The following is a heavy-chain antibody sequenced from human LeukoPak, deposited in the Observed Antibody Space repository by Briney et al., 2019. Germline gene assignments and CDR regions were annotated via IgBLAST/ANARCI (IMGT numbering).Heavy chain of an antibody. Sequence: PSETLSLTCAVYGGSFSGYYWSWIRQPPGKGLEWIGEINHSGSTNYNPSLKSRVTISVDTSKNQFSLKLSSVTAADTAVYYCASGSHGHDNWFDPWGQGTLVTVSS. CDR3: ASGSHGHDNWFDP. J-gene: IGHJ5*02. V-gene: IGHV4-34*01. CDR1: GGSFSGYY. CDR2: INHSGST.